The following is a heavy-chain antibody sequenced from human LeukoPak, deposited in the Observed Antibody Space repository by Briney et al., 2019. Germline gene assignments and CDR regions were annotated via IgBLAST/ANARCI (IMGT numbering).Heavy chain of an antibody. J-gene: IGHJ4*02. D-gene: IGHD5-12*01. Sequence: GRSLRLSCAASGFTFSTYAMAWVRQTPGKGLEWVSGISASGGITYYADSVKGRFTISRDNFKNTAYLQMTSLRAEDTAVYYCAKWGGYGEYWGQGTLVTVSS. CDR1: GFTFSTYA. CDR2: ISASGGIT. CDR3: AKWGGYGEY. V-gene: IGHV3-23*01.